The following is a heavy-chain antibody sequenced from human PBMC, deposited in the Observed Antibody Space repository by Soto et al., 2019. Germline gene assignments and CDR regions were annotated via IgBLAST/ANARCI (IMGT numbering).Heavy chain of an antibody. CDR3: ARGLTNPSAFEI. J-gene: IGHJ3*02. CDR1: GGSISSYY. CDR2: IYYSGST. V-gene: IGHV4-59*01. D-gene: IGHD2-2*01. Sequence: SETLSLTCTVSGGSISSYYWSWIRQPPGKGLEWIGYIYYSGSTNYNPSLKSRVTISVDTSKNQFSLKLSSVTAADTAVYYCARGLTNPSAFEIWGQGTMVTVSS.